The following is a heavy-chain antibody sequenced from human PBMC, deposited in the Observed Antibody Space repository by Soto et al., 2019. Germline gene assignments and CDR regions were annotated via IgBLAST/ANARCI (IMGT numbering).Heavy chain of an antibody. CDR1: GFTFTSSA. CDR2: IVVGSGNT. Sequence: VKVSCKASGFTFTSSAVQWVRQARGQRLEWIGWIVVGSGNTNYAQKFQERVTITRDMSTSTAYMELSSLRSEDTAVYYCAAPPTYYDFWSGYYRPYYYYGMDVWGQGTTVTVSS. J-gene: IGHJ6*02. D-gene: IGHD3-3*01. CDR3: AAPPTYYDFWSGYYRPYYYYGMDV. V-gene: IGHV1-58*01.